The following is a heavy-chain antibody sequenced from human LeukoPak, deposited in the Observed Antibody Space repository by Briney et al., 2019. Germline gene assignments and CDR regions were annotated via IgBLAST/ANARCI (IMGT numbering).Heavy chain of an antibody. V-gene: IGHV3-74*01. D-gene: IGHD1-1*01. CDR2: INSDGSST. CDR3: ARDLEGDWFDP. J-gene: IGHJ5*02. CDR1: GFTFSDYW. Sequence: GGSLRLSCKASGFTFSDYWMHWVRQAPGKGLVWVSRINSDGSSTSYADSVKGRFTISRDNAKNTLYLQMNSLRAEDTAVYYCARDLEGDWFDPWGQGTLVTVSS.